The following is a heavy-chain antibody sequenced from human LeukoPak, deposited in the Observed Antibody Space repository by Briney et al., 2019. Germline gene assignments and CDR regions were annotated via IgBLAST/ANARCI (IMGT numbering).Heavy chain of an antibody. CDR3: ARSISAGYYIRRSWFDP. CDR2: INHSGST. V-gene: IGHV4-34*01. D-gene: IGHD3-10*01. CDR1: GGSFSGYY. Sequence: PSETLSLTCAVYGGSFSGYYWSWIRQPPGKGLEWIGEINHSGSTNYNPSLKSRVTISVDTSKNQFSLKLSSVTAADPAVYYCARSISAGYYIRRSWFDPWRQGTLVTVSS. J-gene: IGHJ5*02.